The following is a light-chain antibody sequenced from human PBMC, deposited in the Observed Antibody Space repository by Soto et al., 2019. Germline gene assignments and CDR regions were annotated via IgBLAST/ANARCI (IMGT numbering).Light chain of an antibody. CDR1: QSINIY. CDR3: QQRDTLLT. CDR2: VAS. Sequence: DIQMTQSPSSLSASVGDSVTITCRASQSINIYLSWYQQKPGKAPKLLINVASTLQAGVPSRFSGSGSGTHFTFTVTSLQPEDFATYYCQQRDTLLTFGGGTTVEV. V-gene: IGKV1-33*01. J-gene: IGKJ4*01.